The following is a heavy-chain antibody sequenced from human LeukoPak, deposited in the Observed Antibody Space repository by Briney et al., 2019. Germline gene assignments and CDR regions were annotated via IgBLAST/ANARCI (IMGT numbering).Heavy chain of an antibody. CDR1: GFTFSSYG. Sequence: GGSLRLSCAASGFTFSSYGMHWVRQAPGKGLEWVSVIWYDGSNKYHADSVKGRFTISRDNSKNTLYLQMNSLRADDTAVYYCAMAAGEVPYYYSGMDVWDQGTTVTVSS. D-gene: IGHD1-26*01. J-gene: IGHJ6*02. CDR3: AMAAGEVPYYYSGMDV. V-gene: IGHV3-33*01. CDR2: IWYDGSNK.